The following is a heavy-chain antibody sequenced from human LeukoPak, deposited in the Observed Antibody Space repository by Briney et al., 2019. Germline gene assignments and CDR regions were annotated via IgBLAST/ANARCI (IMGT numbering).Heavy chain of an antibody. D-gene: IGHD3-22*01. V-gene: IGHV1-8*01. CDR2: MNPNSGNT. J-gene: IGHJ4*02. CDR3: ARDFYNYDSSGYYALPGGY. Sequence: ASVKVSCKASGYTFTSYDINWVRQATGQGLEWMGWMNPNSGNTGYAQKFQGRVTMTRDTSTSTVYMELSSLRSEDTAVYYCARDFYNYDSSGYYALPGGYWGQGTLVTVSS. CDR1: GYTFTSYD.